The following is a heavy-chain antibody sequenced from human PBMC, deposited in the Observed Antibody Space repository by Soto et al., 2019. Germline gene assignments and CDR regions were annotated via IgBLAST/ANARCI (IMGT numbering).Heavy chain of an antibody. CDR3: ARDYGDGYYYFDL. CDR1: GFTFSDYT. V-gene: IGHV3-30-3*01. D-gene: IGHD5-12*01. CDR2: MSSDGGNT. Sequence: QVQLVESEGGVVQPGRSLRLSCAASGFTFSDYTMHWVRQAPGKELEWVALMSSDGGNTHYTDSVKGRFTISRDNSKNTLYLQMDSLRPEDTTVYYCARDYGDGYYYFDLWGQGTLVTVSS. J-gene: IGHJ4*02.